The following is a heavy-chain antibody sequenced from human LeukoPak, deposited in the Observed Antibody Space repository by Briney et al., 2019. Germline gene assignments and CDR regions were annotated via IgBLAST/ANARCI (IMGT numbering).Heavy chain of an antibody. Sequence: PGGSLRLSCAASGFTFSAYYMSWIRQAPGKGLEWVSYFSTTSSYTNHADSVKGRFTISRDNAKNSLYLQMNSLRAEDTAVYYCARGIAAAANYFDYWGQGTLVTVSS. V-gene: IGHV3-11*05. CDR1: GFTFSAYY. CDR3: ARGIAAAANYFDY. CDR2: FSTTSSYT. J-gene: IGHJ4*02. D-gene: IGHD6-13*01.